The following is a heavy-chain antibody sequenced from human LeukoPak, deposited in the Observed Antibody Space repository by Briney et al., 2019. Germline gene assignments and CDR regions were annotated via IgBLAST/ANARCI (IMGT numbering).Heavy chain of an antibody. CDR2: MNPNSGNT. CDR1: GYTFTSCD. CDR3: ARSKAKVAFDI. J-gene: IGHJ3*02. V-gene: IGHV1-8*03. Sequence: ASVKVSCKASGYTFTSCDINWVRQATGQGLEWMGWMNPNSGNTGYAQKFQGRVTITRNTSISTAYMELSSLRSEDTAVYYCARSKAKVAFDIWGQGTMVTVSS. D-gene: IGHD5-18*01.